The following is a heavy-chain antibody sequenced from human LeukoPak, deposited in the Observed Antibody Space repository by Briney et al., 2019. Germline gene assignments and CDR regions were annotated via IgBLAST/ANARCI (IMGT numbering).Heavy chain of an antibody. CDR1: GYTFTSYY. V-gene: IGHV1-46*01. CDR3: ARDGRYCSGGSCYPSLNP. J-gene: IGHJ5*02. CDR2: TNPSGGST. Sequence: ASVKVSCKASGYTFTSYYMHWVRQAPGQGLEWMGITNPSGGSTSYAQKFQGRVTMTRDMSTSTVYMELSSLRSEDTAVYYCARDGRYCSGGSCYPSLNPWGQGTLVTVSS. D-gene: IGHD2-15*01.